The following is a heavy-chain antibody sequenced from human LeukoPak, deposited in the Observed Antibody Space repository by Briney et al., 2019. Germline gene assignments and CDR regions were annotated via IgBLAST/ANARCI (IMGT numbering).Heavy chain of an antibody. J-gene: IGHJ4*02. V-gene: IGHV4-4*07. D-gene: IGHD5-12*01. CDR3: VRKSGRGLFDY. CDR1: GGSMNGFY. CDR2: VDVSGNT. Sequence: SETLSLTCTVSGGSMNGFYWKWIRQSAVKGLEWIGRVDVSGNTNYNPSLESRVIVSVDKSKNQFSLRLSSVTAADTAVYYCVRKSGRGLFDYWGQGTLVTVSS.